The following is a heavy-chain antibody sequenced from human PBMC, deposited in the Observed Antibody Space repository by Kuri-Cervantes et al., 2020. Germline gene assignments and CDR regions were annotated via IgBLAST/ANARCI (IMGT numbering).Heavy chain of an antibody. V-gene: IGHV3-30*15. CDR1: GFTFSSYA. D-gene: IGHD1-20*01. CDR2: ISYDGSNK. CDR3: AKDIGPLLITGTTSHAFDI. Sequence: GESLKISCAASGFTFSSYAMHWVRLAPGKGLEWVAVISYDGSNKYYADSVKGRFTISRDNAKNSLYLQMSSLRAEDTALYYCAKDIGPLLITGTTSHAFDIWGQGTMVTVSS. J-gene: IGHJ3*02.